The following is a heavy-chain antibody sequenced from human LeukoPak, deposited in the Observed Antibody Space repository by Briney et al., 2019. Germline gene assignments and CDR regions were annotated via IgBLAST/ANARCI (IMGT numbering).Heavy chain of an antibody. J-gene: IGHJ4*02. D-gene: IGHD2/OR15-2a*01. V-gene: IGHV4-34*01. Sequence: SETLSLTCALYGVSFSAYYWSWLRQPPGKGLDWIGEINHSGSTNYNPSLKGRVIISVDTSKNQLSLKLSSVTAADTAVYYCARVDKNGGTTFDYWGQGTLVTVSS. CDR1: GVSFSAYY. CDR3: ARVDKNGGTTFDY. CDR2: INHSGST.